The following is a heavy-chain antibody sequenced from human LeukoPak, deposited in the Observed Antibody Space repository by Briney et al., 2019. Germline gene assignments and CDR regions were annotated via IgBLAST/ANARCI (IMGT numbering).Heavy chain of an antibody. V-gene: IGHV4-38-2*02. J-gene: IGHJ5*02. CDR3: ARRTRTGAGLRGSYYNGAEYNWFDP. CDR1: GYSISSGYY. D-gene: IGHD3-10*01. Sequence: NPSETLSLTCTVSGYSISSGYYWGWIRQPPGKGLEWIGSIYHSGSTYYNPSLKGRVTISVDTSKNQFSLKLSSVTAADTAVYYCARRTRTGAGLRGSYYNGAEYNWFDPWGQGTLVTVSS. CDR2: IYHSGST.